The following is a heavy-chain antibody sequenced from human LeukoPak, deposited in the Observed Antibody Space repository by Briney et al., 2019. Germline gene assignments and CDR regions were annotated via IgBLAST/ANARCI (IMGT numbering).Heavy chain of an antibody. J-gene: IGHJ6*02. CDR2: INHSGST. D-gene: IGHD3-10*01. CDR3: ARGPSGPGYYGMDV. V-gene: IGHV4-34*01. Sequence: SSETLSRTCAVYGGSFSGYYWSWIRQPPGKGLEWIGEINHSGSTNYNPSLKSRVTISVDTSKNQFSLKLSSVTAADTAVYYCARGPSGPGYYGMDVWGQGTTVTVSS. CDR1: GGSFSGYY.